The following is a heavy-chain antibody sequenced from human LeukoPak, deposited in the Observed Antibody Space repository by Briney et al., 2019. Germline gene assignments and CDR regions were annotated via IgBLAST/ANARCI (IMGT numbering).Heavy chain of an antibody. CDR1: GFTFSSYA. V-gene: IGHV3-23*01. D-gene: IGHD3-16*02. Sequence: GGSLRLPCAASGFTFSSYAMSWVRQAPGKGLEWVSAISGSGGSTYYADSVKGRFTISRDNSKNTLYLQMNSLRAEDTAVYYCAKKMITFGGVIDNYFDYWGQGTLVTVSS. CDR3: AKKMITFGGVIDNYFDY. CDR2: ISGSGGST. J-gene: IGHJ4*02.